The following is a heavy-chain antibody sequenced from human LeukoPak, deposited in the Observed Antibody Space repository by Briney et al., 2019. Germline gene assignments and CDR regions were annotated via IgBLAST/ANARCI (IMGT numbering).Heavy chain of an antibody. V-gene: IGHV3-66*01. CDR3: ARVSGYSYEYRWYFDL. Sequence: PGGSLRLSCAASGFTFSSYGMSWVRQAPGKGLEWVSVIYSGGSTYYADSVKGRFTISRDTSKNMLYLQMNSLRAEDTAVYYCARVSGYSYEYRWYFDLWGRGTLVTVSS. CDR2: IYSGGST. CDR1: GFTFSSYG. D-gene: IGHD5-18*01. J-gene: IGHJ2*01.